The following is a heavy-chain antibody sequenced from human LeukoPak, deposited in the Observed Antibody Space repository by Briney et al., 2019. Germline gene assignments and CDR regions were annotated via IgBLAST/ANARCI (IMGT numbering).Heavy chain of an antibody. V-gene: IGHV1-69*06. J-gene: IGHJ3*02. CDR3: ARALLDFDWLLPATFDI. D-gene: IGHD3-9*01. Sequence: SVKVSCKASGGTFSSYAISWVRQAPGQGLEWMGGIIPIFGTANYAQKFQGRVTITADKSTSTAYMELSSLRSEDTAVYYCARALLDFDWLLPATFDIWGQGTLVTVSS. CDR2: IIPIFGTA. CDR1: GGTFSSYA.